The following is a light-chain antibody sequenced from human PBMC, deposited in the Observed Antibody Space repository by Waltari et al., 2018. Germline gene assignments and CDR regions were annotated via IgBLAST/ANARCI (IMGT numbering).Light chain of an antibody. Sequence: EIVLTQSPGTLSLSPGERATLSCRANQRSSSSNLAWYQQKLGQTPRLLIYGASSGATGIPDRFSGSGAGTDFTLTITRLEPEDLAVYYCQQYDTAPRTFGQGTKLEIK. CDR1: QRSSSSN. CDR3: QQYDTAPRT. J-gene: IGKJ2*01. V-gene: IGKV3-20*01. CDR2: GAS.